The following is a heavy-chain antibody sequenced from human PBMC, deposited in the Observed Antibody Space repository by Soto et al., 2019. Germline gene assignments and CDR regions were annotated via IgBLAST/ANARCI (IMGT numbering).Heavy chain of an antibody. CDR2: IYYSGST. V-gene: IGHV4-59*01. CDR1: GGSISSYY. J-gene: IGHJ4*02. D-gene: IGHD1-26*01. Sequence: QVQLQESGPGLVKPSETLSLTCTVSGGSISSYYWSWIRQPPGKGLEWIGYIYYSGSTNYKPSLKSRVTISVDTSKNQCALKLSSVTAADTAVYYCAREGYSGSYYDYWGQGTLVTVSS. CDR3: AREGYSGSYYDY.